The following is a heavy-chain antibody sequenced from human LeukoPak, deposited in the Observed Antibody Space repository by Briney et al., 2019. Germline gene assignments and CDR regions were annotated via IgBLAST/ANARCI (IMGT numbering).Heavy chain of an antibody. CDR3: ARSYDFWSGYLDY. Sequence: GGSLRLSCAASGFTFSDHYMDWVRQAPGKGLEWVGCTRNKANSYTTEYAASVKGRFTISRDDSKNSLYLQMNSLKTEDTAVYYCARSYDFWSGYLDYWGQGTLVTVSS. CDR1: GFTFSDHY. J-gene: IGHJ4*02. CDR2: TRNKANSYTT. V-gene: IGHV3-72*01. D-gene: IGHD3-3*01.